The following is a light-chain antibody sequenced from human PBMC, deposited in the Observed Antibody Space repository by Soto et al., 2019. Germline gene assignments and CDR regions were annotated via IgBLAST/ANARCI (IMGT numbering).Light chain of an antibody. V-gene: IGKV3-20*01. CDR2: DSS. CDR3: QQYGSSPPLT. J-gene: IGKJ4*01. CDR1: QSIGSRS. Sequence: EIVLTQSPGTLSLSPGERATLSCRAGQSIGSRSLSWYQKKPDQAPRLLIYDSSRRATGIPDRVSGSGSGTDFTLTISSLEPEDFAVYYCQQYGSSPPLTFGGGTKVEIK.